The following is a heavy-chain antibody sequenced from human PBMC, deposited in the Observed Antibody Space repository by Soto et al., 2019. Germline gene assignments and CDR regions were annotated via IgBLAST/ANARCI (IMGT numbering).Heavy chain of an antibody. CDR3: AREGGYFDSSDSGVYHYLGVDV. Sequence: VSAGLPSPCCYYGCWLLQHQKKSLEWIAYIYHSGSTYYNPSLKSRVAMSVDTSSNQFSLSLSSVTAADTAVYYCAREGGYFDSSDSGVYHYLGVDVLGQWTTGT. CDR1: AGLPSPCCYY. CDR2: IYHSGST. V-gene: IGHV4-31*02. D-gene: IGHD3-22*01. J-gene: IGHJ6*02.